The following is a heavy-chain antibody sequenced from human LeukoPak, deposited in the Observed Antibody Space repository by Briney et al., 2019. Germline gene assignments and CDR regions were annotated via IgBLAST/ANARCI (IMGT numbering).Heavy chain of an antibody. Sequence: SETLSLTCTVSGGSISSYYWSWIRQPAGKGLEWIGRIYTSGSTNYNPSLKSRVTMSVDTSNNQFSLKLSSVTVADTAVYYCAREHYDFWSGYFYSYMDVWGKGTTVTVSS. CDR1: GGSISSYY. D-gene: IGHD3-3*01. CDR2: IYTSGST. J-gene: IGHJ6*03. V-gene: IGHV4-4*07. CDR3: AREHYDFWSGYFYSYMDV.